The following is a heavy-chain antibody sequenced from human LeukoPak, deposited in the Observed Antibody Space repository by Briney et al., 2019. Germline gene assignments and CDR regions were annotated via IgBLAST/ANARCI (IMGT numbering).Heavy chain of an antibody. Sequence: GGSLRLSCAASGFTFSTFAMIWVRQPPGKGLEWVSSVSSSSSYIYYADSVKGRFTISRDNAKNSLYLQMNSLRAEDTAVYYCARDIGPTVTEDWGQGTLVTVSS. D-gene: IGHD4-17*01. J-gene: IGHJ4*02. CDR1: GFTFSTFA. V-gene: IGHV3-21*04. CDR3: ARDIGPTVTED. CDR2: VSSSSSYI.